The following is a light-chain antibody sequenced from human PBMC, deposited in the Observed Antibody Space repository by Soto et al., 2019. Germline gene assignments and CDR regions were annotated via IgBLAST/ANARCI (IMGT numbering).Light chain of an antibody. CDR2: RSN. J-gene: IGLJ1*01. CDR1: SSNIGSNY. Sequence: QSVLTQPPSASGTPGQRVPISCSGSSSNIGSNYVYWYQQIPGTAPKLLIYRSNQRPSGVPDRFSGSKSGSSASLAISGLRSEDEAEYYSSAWSDSLSGHVFGTGTKLTVL. V-gene: IGLV1-47*01. CDR3: SAWSDSLSGHV.